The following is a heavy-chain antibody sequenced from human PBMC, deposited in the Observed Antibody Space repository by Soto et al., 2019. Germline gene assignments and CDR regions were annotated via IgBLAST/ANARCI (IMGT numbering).Heavy chain of an antibody. Sequence: GESLKISCKGSGYSFTSYWISWVRQMPGKGLEWLGRIDPSDSYTNYSPSFQGHVTISADKSISTAYLQWSSLKASDTAMYYCARQDYYDSSGYYYTHYYYYGMDVWGQGTTVTVSS. CDR2: IDPSDSYT. CDR1: GYSFTSYW. V-gene: IGHV5-10-1*01. CDR3: ARQDYYDSSGYYYTHYYYYGMDV. D-gene: IGHD3-22*01. J-gene: IGHJ6*02.